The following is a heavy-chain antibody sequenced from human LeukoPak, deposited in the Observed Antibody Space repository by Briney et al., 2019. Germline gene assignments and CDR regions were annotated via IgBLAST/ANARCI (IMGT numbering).Heavy chain of an antibody. CDR2: IYISGST. CDR1: GGSISSYY. J-gene: IGHJ4*02. D-gene: IGHD2-15*01. CDR3: AREEGPLVAATHFDY. V-gene: IGHV4-4*07. Sequence: PSETLSLTCTVSGGSISSYYWSWIRQPAGKGLEWIGRIYISGSTNYNPSLKSRVTMSVDTSKNQFSLKLSSVTAADTAVYYCAREEGPLVAATHFDYWGQGTLVTVSS.